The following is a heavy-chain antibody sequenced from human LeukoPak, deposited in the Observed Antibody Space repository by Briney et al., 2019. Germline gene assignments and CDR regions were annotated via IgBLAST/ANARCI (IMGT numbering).Heavy chain of an antibody. CDR2: IYTSGST. V-gene: IGHV4-61*02. Sequence: SQTLSLTCTVSGNSISSGDNYWSWIRQPAGKGLEWIGRIYTSGSTNYNPSLKSRFTISGDTSKNQFSLRLSSVTAADTAVYYCARASYSYDINGWVPFDYWGQGTLVTVSS. CDR3: ARASYSYDINGWVPFDY. CDR1: GNSISSGDNY. J-gene: IGHJ4*02. D-gene: IGHD3-22*01.